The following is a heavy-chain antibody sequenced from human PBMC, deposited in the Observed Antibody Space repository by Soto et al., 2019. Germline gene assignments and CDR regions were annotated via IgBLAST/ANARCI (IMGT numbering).Heavy chain of an antibody. V-gene: IGHV3-30*18. D-gene: IGHD5-12*01. CDR3: AKGYRGYDYFWFDY. J-gene: IGHJ4*02. Sequence: QVQLVESGGGVVQPGRSLRLSCAASGFTFSNYAMHWVRQAPGKGLEWVTVISYDGSNKYYADSVKGRFTISRDNSKSTLYLQMNSLRAEDTAVYYCAKGYRGYDYFWFDYWGQGTLVTVSS. CDR2: ISYDGSNK. CDR1: GFTFSNYA.